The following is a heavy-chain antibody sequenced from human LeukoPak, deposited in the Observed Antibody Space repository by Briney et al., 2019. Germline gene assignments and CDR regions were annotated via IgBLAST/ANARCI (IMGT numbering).Heavy chain of an antibody. D-gene: IGHD1-1*01. CDR2: INPNSGGT. Sequence: ASVKVSCETSGYTFTGYYMHWVRQAPGQGLEWMGWINPNSGGTNYAQKFQGRVTMTRDTSITTAYMELRRLRSDDTALYYCARATGSVDYYYMDVWGKGTTVTVSS. CDR3: ARATGSVDYYYMDV. CDR1: GYTFTGYY. V-gene: IGHV1-2*02. J-gene: IGHJ6*03.